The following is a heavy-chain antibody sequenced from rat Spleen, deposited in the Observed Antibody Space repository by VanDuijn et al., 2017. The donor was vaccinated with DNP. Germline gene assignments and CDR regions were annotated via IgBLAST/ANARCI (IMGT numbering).Heavy chain of an antibody. CDR3: AKNSGYYFDY. D-gene: IGHD4-3*01. J-gene: IGHJ2*01. CDR1: GFTFSDYY. CDR2: ISYDGGRT. Sequence: EVQLVESGGGLVQPGRSLKLSCAASGFTFSDYYMAWVRQAPKKGLEWVAAISYDGGRTYYRDSVKGRFTISRDNAKNTLYLQMNSLRSEDTATYYCAKNSGYYFDYWGQGVMVTVSS. V-gene: IGHV5-7*01.